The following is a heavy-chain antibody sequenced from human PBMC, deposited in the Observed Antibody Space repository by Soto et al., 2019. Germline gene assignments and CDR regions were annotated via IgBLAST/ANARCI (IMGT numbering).Heavy chain of an antibody. CDR2: ISGYNGHT. CDR1: GYTFTTYG. CDR3: AREGEMPYYYYGFDV. J-gene: IGHJ6*02. Sequence: QVQLVQSGAEVRKPGASVKVSCKASGYTFTTYGISWVRQAPGQGLERMGWISGYNGHTKYAQKFQGRVTMTTDTSTSTVYMDLRSLRSDDTAVYYCAREGEMPYYYYGFDVWGQGTTVTVSS. D-gene: IGHD3-16*01. V-gene: IGHV1-18*01.